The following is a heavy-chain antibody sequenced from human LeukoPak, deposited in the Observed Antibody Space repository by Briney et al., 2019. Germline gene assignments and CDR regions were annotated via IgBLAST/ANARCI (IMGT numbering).Heavy chain of an antibody. CDR2: INWNGGST. CDR3: TTDSVVVVVGY. D-gene: IGHD2-15*01. CDR1: GFTFDDYG. Sequence: GGSLRLSCAASGFTFDDYGMSWVRQAPGKGLEWVSGINWNGGSTGYADSVRGRFTISRDNAKNTLYLQMNSLKTEDTAVYYCTTDSVVVVVGYWGQGTLVTVSS. J-gene: IGHJ4*02. V-gene: IGHV3-20*04.